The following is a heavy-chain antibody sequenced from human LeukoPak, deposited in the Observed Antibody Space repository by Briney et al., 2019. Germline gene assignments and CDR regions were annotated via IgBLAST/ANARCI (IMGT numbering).Heavy chain of an antibody. D-gene: IGHD3-22*01. CDR3: ARRAGDYSHPYDY. Sequence: GGSLRLSCAASGFTFSSYWMHWVRQAPGKGLVWVSRIDNDGSSTVYADSVKDRFTISRDNSKNTVHLQMNSLRAEDTAMYYCARRAGDYSHPYDYWGQGTLVTVSS. V-gene: IGHV3-74*01. CDR2: IDNDGSST. CDR1: GFTFSSYW. J-gene: IGHJ4*02.